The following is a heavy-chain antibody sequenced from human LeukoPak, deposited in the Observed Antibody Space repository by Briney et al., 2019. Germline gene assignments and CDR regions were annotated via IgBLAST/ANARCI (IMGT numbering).Heavy chain of an antibody. CDR1: GYTFTSYY. J-gene: IGHJ4*02. D-gene: IGHD3-22*01. Sequence: PGASVKVSCKASGYTFTSYYMHWVRQATGQGLEWMGIINPSGGSTSYAQKFQGRVTMTRDTSTSTVYMELSSLRSEDTAVYYCARDPSPYYYDSSGYGDYWGQGTLVTVSS. CDR2: INPSGGST. CDR3: ARDPSPYYYDSSGYGDY. V-gene: IGHV1-46*01.